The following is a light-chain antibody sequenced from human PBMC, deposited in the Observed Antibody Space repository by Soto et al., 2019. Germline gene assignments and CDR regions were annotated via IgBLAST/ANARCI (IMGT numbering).Light chain of an antibody. CDR1: SNDVGGYNY. Sequence: QSALTQPASVSGSPGQSIAISCTGTSNDVGGYNYVSWYQQHPGKAPKLIIYEVSNRPSGVSNRFSGSKSDNTASLTISGLQAEDEADYYCSSYTSSSTPWVFGGGTKLTVL. V-gene: IGLV2-14*01. J-gene: IGLJ3*02. CDR3: SSYTSSSTPWV. CDR2: EVS.